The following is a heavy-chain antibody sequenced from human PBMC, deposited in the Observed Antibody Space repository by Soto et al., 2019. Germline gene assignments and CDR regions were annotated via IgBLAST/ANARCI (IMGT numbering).Heavy chain of an antibody. CDR1: GFTFDDYT. CDR3: AKDIGTYDFCSGYYPTPYYYYYGMDV. J-gene: IGHJ6*02. Sequence: PGGSLRLSCAASGFTFDDYTMHWVRQAPGKGLEWVSLISWDGGSTYYADSVKGRFTISRDNSKNSLYLQMNSLRTEDTALYYRAKDIGTYDFCSGYYPTPYYYYYGMDVWGQRTTVTVSS. D-gene: IGHD3-3*01. V-gene: IGHV3-43*01. CDR2: ISWDGGST.